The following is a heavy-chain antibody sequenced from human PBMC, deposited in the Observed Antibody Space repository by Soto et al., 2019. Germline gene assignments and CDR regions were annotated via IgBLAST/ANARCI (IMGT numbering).Heavy chain of an antibody. CDR2: INAGNGNT. Sequence: QVQLVQSGAEVKKPGASVKVSCKASGYTFTSYAMHWVRQAPGQRLEWMGWINAGNGNTKYSQKFQGRVTITRDTSASTAHMELSSLRSEDTAVYYCARWGLHLGALSFIEPFDYWGQGTLVTVSS. CDR3: ARWGLHLGALSFIEPFDY. V-gene: IGHV1-3*01. J-gene: IGHJ4*02. CDR1: GYTFTSYA. D-gene: IGHD3-16*02.